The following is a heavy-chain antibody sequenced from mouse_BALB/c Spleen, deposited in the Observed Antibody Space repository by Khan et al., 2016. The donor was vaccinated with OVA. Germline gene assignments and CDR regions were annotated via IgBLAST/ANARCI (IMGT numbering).Heavy chain of an antibody. J-gene: IGHJ2*01. CDR3: ARRGRRWDLDY. Sequence: QVQLQQSGAELAKPGASVKMSCKASGYTFINYWILWVKQGPGQGLEWIGYINPSLGDTEYNQNFKDKATLTADKSSSPSYMQLSSLTSEDSAVYYCARRGRRWDLDYWGQGTTLTVSS. D-gene: IGHD1-1*02. V-gene: IGHV1-7*01. CDR1: GYTFINYW. CDR2: INPSLGDT.